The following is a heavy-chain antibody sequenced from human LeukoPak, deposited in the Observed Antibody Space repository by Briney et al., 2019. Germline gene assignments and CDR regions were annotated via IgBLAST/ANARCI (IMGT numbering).Heavy chain of an antibody. Sequence: ASVKVSCKASGYTFTSYAMHWVRQAPGQRLEWMGWINAGNGNTKYSQKFQGRVTITRDTSASTVYMELSSLRSEDTAVYYCARGKLRLIAVAGGTNGWFDPWGQGTLVTVSS. J-gene: IGHJ5*02. V-gene: IGHV1-3*01. CDR3: ARGKLRLIAVAGGTNGWFDP. D-gene: IGHD6-19*01. CDR2: INAGNGNT. CDR1: GYTFTSYA.